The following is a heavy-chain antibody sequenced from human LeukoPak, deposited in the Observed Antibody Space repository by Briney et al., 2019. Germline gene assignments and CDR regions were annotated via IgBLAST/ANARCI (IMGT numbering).Heavy chain of an antibody. V-gene: IGHV3-21*01. Sequence: GGSLRLSRTASGFTFSTYSMNWVRQAPGKGLEWVASISDRGTYIYYADSVKGRFTISRDNAKNSLYLQMNSLRAEDTAVYYCANHLACGSTSCPPFDSWGQGTLVTVSS. CDR1: GFTFSTYS. CDR3: ANHLACGSTSCPPFDS. CDR2: ISDRGTYI. D-gene: IGHD2-2*01. J-gene: IGHJ4*02.